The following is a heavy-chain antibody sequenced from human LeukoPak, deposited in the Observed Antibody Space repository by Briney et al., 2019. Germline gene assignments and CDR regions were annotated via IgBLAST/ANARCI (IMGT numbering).Heavy chain of an antibody. CDR3: ARRPESPITGFDF. Sequence: SETLSLTCAVSGYSVSSAYYWAWIRQPPGAGLEWIGSIYPSGTTYYKSSLRSRLFISMYASKNQFSLRLSSVTAADSAIYYCARRPESPITGFDFWGRGALVAVSS. CDR1: GYSVSSAYY. CDR2: IYPSGTT. D-gene: IGHD1-14*01. V-gene: IGHV4-38-2*01. J-gene: IGHJ4*02.